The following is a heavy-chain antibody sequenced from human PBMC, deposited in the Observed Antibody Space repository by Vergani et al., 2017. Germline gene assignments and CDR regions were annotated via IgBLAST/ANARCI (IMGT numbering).Heavy chain of an antibody. Sequence: QAQLQESGPGLVKPSETLSLTCAVYGGSFSGYYWSWIRQPPGKGLEWIGEINHSGSTNYNPSLKSRVTISVDTSKNQFSLKLSSVTAADTAVYYCARAQTYCSGGSCYSGSAFDIWGQGTMVTVS. D-gene: IGHD2-15*01. V-gene: IGHV4-34*01. CDR3: ARAQTYCSGGSCYSGSAFDI. J-gene: IGHJ3*02. CDR2: INHSGST. CDR1: GGSFSGYY.